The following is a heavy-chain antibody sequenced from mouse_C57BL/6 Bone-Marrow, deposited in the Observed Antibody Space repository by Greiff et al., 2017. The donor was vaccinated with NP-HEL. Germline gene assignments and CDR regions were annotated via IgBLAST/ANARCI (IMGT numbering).Heavy chain of an antibody. CDR1: GFTFSSYG. V-gene: IGHV5-6*01. CDR2: ISSGGSYT. D-gene: IGHD1-2*01. Sequence: DVQLQESGGDLVKPGGSLKLSCAASGFTFSSYGMSWVRQTPDKRLEWVATISSGGSYTYYPDSVKGRFTISRDNAKNTLYLQMSSLKSEDTAMYYCASPLLRDAMDYWGQGTSVTVSS. J-gene: IGHJ4*01. CDR3: ASPLLRDAMDY.